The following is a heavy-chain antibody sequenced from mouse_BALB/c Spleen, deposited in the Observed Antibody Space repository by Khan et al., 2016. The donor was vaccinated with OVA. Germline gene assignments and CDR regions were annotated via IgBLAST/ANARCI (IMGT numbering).Heavy chain of an antibody. J-gene: IGHJ4*01. CDR1: GYSFTTYYA. CDR3: ARKNYYGYAVDY. V-gene: IGHV3-2*02. Sequence: VQLKESGPGLVKPSQSLSLTCTVTGYSFTTYYAWDWIRQFPGNKLELMGYISYSGSTSYNTSLKSRISITRDTSKNQFFLQLNSVTTEDTAAYYCARKNYYGYAVDYWGQGTSVTVSS. D-gene: IGHD1-1*01. CDR2: ISYSGST.